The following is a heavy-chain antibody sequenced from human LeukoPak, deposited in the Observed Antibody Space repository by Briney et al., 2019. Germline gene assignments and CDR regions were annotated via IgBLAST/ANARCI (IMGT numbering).Heavy chain of an antibody. CDR1: GGSISSYY. J-gene: IGHJ4*02. D-gene: IGHD3-22*01. Sequence: SETLSLTCTVSGGSISSYYWSWIRQPPGKGLEWIGYIYYSGSTNYNPSLKGRATISVDTSKNQFSLKLSSVTAADTAVYYCARQSRSSGYYPCDYWGQGTLVTVSS. CDR3: ARQSRSSGYYPCDY. CDR2: IYYSGST. V-gene: IGHV4-59*01.